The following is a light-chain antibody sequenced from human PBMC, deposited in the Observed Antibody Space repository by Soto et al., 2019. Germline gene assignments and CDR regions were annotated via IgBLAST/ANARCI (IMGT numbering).Light chain of an antibody. CDR1: QSVSSSY. V-gene: IGKV3-20*01. J-gene: IGKJ5*01. CDR3: PHGVT. CDR2: GAS. Sequence: EIVLTQSPGTLSLSTGERATLSCRASQSVSSSYLAWYQQKPGQAPRLLIYGASSRATGIPDRFSGSGSGTAFPLTISRLEPEDFAVYYGPHGVTFGQGKRLEIK.